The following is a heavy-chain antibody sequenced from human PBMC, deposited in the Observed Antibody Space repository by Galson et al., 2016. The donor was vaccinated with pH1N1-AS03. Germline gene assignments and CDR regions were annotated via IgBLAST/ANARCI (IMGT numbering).Heavy chain of an antibody. CDR1: GFIFSSYL. V-gene: IGHV3-74*01. CDR2: INSDGSRT. CDR3: AREPYHPPYFDY. Sequence: SLRLSCAASGFIFSSYLMHWVRQVPGKGLVWVARINSDGSRTRYADSVKGRFTISRDNAKNTLYLQMDSLRAEDTAVYYCAREPYHPPYFDYWGQGTLVTVFS. J-gene: IGHJ4*02.